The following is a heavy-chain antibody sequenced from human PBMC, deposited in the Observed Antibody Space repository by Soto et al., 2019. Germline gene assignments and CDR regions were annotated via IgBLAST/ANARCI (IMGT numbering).Heavy chain of an antibody. Sequence: PGGSLRLSCAASGFTFSDYYMTWIRQAPGKGLEWVSKISGSGGTIYYAESVKGRFTISRDNAKNSLYLQMNSLRAEDTAVYYCASDPYYYASGFWGQGTLVTVSS. CDR1: GFTFSDYY. CDR3: ASDPYYYASGF. CDR2: ISGSGGTI. D-gene: IGHD3-10*01. V-gene: IGHV3-11*01. J-gene: IGHJ4*02.